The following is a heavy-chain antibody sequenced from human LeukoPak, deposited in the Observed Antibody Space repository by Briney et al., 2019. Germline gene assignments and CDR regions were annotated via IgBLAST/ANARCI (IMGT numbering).Heavy chain of an antibody. CDR1: GFTFSSYA. CDR3: AKGPRSGYYLNWFDP. D-gene: IGHD3-22*01. Sequence: GGSLRLSCAVSGFTFSSYAMSWVRQAPGKGLEWVSAISGSGGSTYYADSVKGRFTISRDNSKNTLYLQINSLRAEDTAVYYCAKGPRSGYYLNWFDPWGRGTLVTVSS. CDR2: ISGSGGST. J-gene: IGHJ5*02. V-gene: IGHV3-23*01.